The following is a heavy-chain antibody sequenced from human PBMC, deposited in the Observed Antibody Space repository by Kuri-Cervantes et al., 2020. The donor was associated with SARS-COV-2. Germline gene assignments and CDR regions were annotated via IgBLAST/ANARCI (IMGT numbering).Heavy chain of an antibody. V-gene: IGHV3-30*02. Sequence: GGSLRLSCTASGFIFSDYYMTWIRQAPGKGLEWVAFIRYDGSNKYYADSVKGRFTISRDNSKNTLYLQMNSLRAEDTAVYYCAKDFYDILTGYYEYYYYYYYMDVWGKGTTVTVSS. J-gene: IGHJ6*03. D-gene: IGHD3-9*01. CDR3: AKDFYDILTGYYEYYYYYYYMDV. CDR1: GFIFSDYY. CDR2: IRYDGSNK.